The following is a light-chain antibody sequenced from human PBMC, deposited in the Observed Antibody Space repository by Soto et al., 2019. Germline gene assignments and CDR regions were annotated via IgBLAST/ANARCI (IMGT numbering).Light chain of an antibody. Sequence: IVLTQCPATLSLSPGERATVSCRASQRVSSYLAWYQQKPGQAPRLLIYGASSRATGIPDRFSGSGSGTDFTLTISRLEPEDFAVYYCQQYGSSPTFGQGTKVDIK. J-gene: IGKJ1*01. CDR3: QQYGSSPT. V-gene: IGKV3-20*01. CDR1: QRVSSY. CDR2: GAS.